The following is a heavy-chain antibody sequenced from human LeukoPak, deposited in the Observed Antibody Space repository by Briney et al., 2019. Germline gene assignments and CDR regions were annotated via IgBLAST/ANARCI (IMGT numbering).Heavy chain of an antibody. D-gene: IGHD1-26*01. Sequence: PGGSLRLSCAASGFTFSDNFMDWVRQAPGKGLECVGRIRKTANRYITEYPASVNGRFTVSRDDSKNLLFLQMNSLKTEDTAVYYCARDYGSSSFAFWGQGTLVTVSS. CDR3: ARDYGSSSFAF. CDR1: GFTFSDNF. CDR2: IRKTANRYIT. J-gene: IGHJ4*02. V-gene: IGHV3-72*01.